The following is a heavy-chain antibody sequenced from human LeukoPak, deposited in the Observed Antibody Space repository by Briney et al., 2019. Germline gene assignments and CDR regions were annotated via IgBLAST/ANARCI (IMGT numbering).Heavy chain of an antibody. CDR2: ISATGGRT. V-gene: IGHV3-23*01. J-gene: IGHJ6*03. D-gene: IGHD3-16*01. CDR3: ARDLARGGPHARLNYYMDV. Sequence: GGSLRLSCAASGFTFSSYAMGWVRQAPGRGLEWVSVISATGGRTYYADSVKGRFTISRDNAKNSLYLQMNSLRAEDTALYHCARDLARGGPHARLNYYMDVWGKGTTVTVSS. CDR1: GFTFSSYA.